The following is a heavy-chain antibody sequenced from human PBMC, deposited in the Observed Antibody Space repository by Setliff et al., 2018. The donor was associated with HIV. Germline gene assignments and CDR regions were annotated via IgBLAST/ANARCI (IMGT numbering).Heavy chain of an antibody. V-gene: IGHV4-39*01. J-gene: IGHJ4*02. CDR3: ARRTLITGYDY. CDR1: GGSISSSSYY. D-gene: IGHD3-16*01. Sequence: SETLSLTCTVSGGSISSSSYYWGWIRQPPGKGLEWIGSLYYSGTTYYNPSLKSRLTISVDTSKNQFSLKLSSVTAADTAVYYCARRTLITGYDYGGQGTRVTVSS. CDR2: LYYSGTT.